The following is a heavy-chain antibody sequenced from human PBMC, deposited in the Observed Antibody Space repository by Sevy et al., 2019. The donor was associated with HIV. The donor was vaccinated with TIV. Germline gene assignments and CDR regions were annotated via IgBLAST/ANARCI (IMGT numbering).Heavy chain of an antibody. V-gene: IGHV3-49*03. Sequence: GGSLRLSCTGSGFTFGDYAMSWFRQAPGMGLEWVGFIRSKDYGGATEYAASVKGRFTISRDDSISIADLQMNSLKTEDTAVYYCTRGCYYDICGYSDYWGQGTLVTVS. J-gene: IGHJ4*02. CDR1: GFTFGDYA. CDR3: TRGCYYDICGYSDY. CDR2: IRSKDYGGAT. D-gene: IGHD3-22*01.